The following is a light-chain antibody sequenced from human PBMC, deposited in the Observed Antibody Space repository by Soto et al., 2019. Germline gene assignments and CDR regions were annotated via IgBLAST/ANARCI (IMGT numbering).Light chain of an antibody. CDR3: ETWDINTHVV. Sequence: QSVLTQSSSASASLGSSVKLTCTLSSGHSTYIIAWHQQQPGKAPRYLMKLEGSGSYNKGSGVPDRFSGSSSGADRYLTISNLQIEDEAEYYCETWDINTHVVFGGGTQLTVL. J-gene: IGLJ2*01. V-gene: IGLV4-60*02. CDR2: LEGSGSY. CDR1: SGHSTYI.